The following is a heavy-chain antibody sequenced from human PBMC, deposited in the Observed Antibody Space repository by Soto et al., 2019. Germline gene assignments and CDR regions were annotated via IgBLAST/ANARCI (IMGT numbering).Heavy chain of an antibody. D-gene: IGHD3-22*01. CDR1: WYTFTSYY. Sequence: GASVKVSCKASWYTFTSYYMHLVRQAPGQGLECMGIINPSGGSTSYAQKFQGRVTVTRDTSTSTVYMELSSLRSEDTAVYYCARSSGCIEYWGQGTLVTVSS. J-gene: IGHJ4*02. V-gene: IGHV1-46*03. CDR3: ARSSGCIEY. CDR2: INPSGGST.